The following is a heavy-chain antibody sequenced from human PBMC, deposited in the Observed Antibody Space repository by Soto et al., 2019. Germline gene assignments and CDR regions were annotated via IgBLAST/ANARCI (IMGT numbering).Heavy chain of an antibody. CDR3: TRLHFIVEPGINY. CDR2: IRTKSNHYAT. V-gene: IGHV3-73*01. D-gene: IGHD6-13*01. CDR1: GLSFSDSG. Sequence: GGSLRLSCAASGLSFSDSGIHWVRQASGKGLEWVGRIRTKSNHYATAYGASVKGRFTISRDDSRNTAYLQMNSLETEDTAVYYCTRLHFIVEPGINYWGQGTLVTVSS. J-gene: IGHJ4*02.